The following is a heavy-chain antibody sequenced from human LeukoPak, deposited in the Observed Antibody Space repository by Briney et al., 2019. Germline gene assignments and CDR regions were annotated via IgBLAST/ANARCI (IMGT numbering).Heavy chain of an antibody. D-gene: IGHD2-8*01. CDR3: AKDVVGLVLMVYAI. J-gene: IGHJ4*02. V-gene: IGHV3-23*01. CDR1: GFTFSSYA. Sequence: PGGSLRLSCAASGFTFSSYAASWVRQAPGKGLEWVSAISGSGGSTYYADSVKGRFTISRDNSKNTLYLQMNSLRAEDTAVYYSAKDVVGLVLMVYAIWGQGTLVTVSS. CDR2: ISGSGGST.